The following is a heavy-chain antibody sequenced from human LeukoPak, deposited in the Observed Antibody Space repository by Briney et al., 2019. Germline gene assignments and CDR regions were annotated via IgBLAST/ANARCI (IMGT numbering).Heavy chain of an antibody. CDR3: ARSPTYYDFWSGLPRSRYYYGMAV. CDR1: GFTFSSYD. CDR2: IGTAGDT. Sequence: GALRLSCAASGFTFSSYDMHRVRQATGKGLEWVSAIGTAGDTYYPGSVKGRFTISRENAKNSLYLQMNSLRAGDTAVYYCARSPTYYDFWSGLPRSRYYYGMAVWGQGATVTVSS. J-gene: IGHJ6*02. D-gene: IGHD3-3*01. V-gene: IGHV3-13*01.